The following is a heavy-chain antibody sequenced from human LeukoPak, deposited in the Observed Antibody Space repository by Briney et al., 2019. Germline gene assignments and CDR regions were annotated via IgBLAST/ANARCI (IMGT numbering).Heavy chain of an antibody. CDR3: ARGTDILT. J-gene: IGHJ5*02. CDR2: IVYSGST. CDR1: GGSLNSYY. V-gene: IGHV4-59*01. D-gene: IGHD3-9*01. Sequence: PSETLSLTCAVSGGSLNSYYWSWIRQPPGKGLEWIGYIVYSGSTNYNPSLKSRVTMSVDRSKNQFSLKLSSVTAADTAVYYCARGTDILTWGQGTLVTVSS.